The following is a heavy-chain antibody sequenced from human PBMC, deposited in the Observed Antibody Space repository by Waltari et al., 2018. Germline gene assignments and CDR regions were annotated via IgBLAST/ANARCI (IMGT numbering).Heavy chain of an antibody. D-gene: IGHD2-15*01. CDR1: GGTISSSNYF. J-gene: IGHJ6*03. CDR2: LYYSGGT. Sequence: QVQLQESGAGLVKPSATISLTCSVSGGTISSSNYFWGWIRQPPGEGLEWIASLYYSGGTYYNPSLQSRATISGDTSKDQFSLKLSSVTATDTAVYYCVRRGSGLGWYRDVWGKGTMVTVSS. CDR3: VRRGSGLGWYRDV. V-gene: IGHV4-39*01.